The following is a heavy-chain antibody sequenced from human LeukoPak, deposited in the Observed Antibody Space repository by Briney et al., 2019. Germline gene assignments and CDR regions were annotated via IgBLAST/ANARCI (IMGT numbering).Heavy chain of an antibody. CDR2: ISSSSSYI. CDR1: GLPFSHYD. V-gene: IGHV3-21*01. D-gene: IGHD3-3*02. J-gene: IGHJ4*02. CDR3: ARSFFSWSADY. Sequence: GGSLRLSCAVSGLPFSHYDMNWVRQAPGKGLEWVSSISSSSSYIYYADSVKGRFTISRDNAKNSLYLQMNSLRAEDTAVYYCARSFFSWSADYWGQGTLVTVSS.